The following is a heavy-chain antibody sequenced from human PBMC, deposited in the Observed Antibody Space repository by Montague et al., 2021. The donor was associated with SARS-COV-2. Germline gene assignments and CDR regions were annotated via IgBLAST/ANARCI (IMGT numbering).Heavy chain of an antibody. CDR2: IWYDGSNK. V-gene: IGHV3-33*01. CDR3: FDI. Sequence: SLRLSCAASGFTSSGYGMHWVRQAPGKGLEWAAVIWYDGSNKYYADSVKGRFTISRDNSKNTLYYCARDRYYYGSGSLDAFDIWGQGTMVTVSS. J-gene: IGHJ3*02. CDR1: GFTSSGYG. D-gene: IGHD3-10*01.